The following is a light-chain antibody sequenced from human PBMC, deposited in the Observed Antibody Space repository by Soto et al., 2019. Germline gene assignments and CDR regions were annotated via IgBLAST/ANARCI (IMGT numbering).Light chain of an antibody. CDR3: QQADSFPLT. CDR2: AAS. V-gene: IGKV1-12*01. CDR1: QGISRW. Sequence: DLQMTQSPSSVSASVGDRVTITCRASQGISRWVAWHQQKPGRAPKLLIYAASSLRSGVPSRFSGSGSGTYFTLTISSLQPEDFATYYCQQADSFPLTFGGGTKVEIK. J-gene: IGKJ4*01.